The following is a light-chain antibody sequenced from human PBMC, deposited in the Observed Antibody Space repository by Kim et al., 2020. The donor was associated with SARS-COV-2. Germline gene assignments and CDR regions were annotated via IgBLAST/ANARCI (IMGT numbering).Light chain of an antibody. J-gene: IGKJ1*01. CDR1: QSISSW. Sequence: DIQMTQSPSTLSASEGDRVTITCRASQSISSWLAWYQQKPGKAPKLLIYKASSLESGVPSRFSGSGSGTEFTLTISSLQPDDFATYYCQQYNTDAWTFGQGTKVDIK. CDR2: KAS. CDR3: QQYNTDAWT. V-gene: IGKV1-5*03.